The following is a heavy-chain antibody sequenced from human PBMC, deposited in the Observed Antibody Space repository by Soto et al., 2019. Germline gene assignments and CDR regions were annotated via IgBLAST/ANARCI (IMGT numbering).Heavy chain of an antibody. D-gene: IGHD3-22*01. CDR1: GGSISSGDYY. CDR2: IYYSGST. CDR3: AREVDSSGYYYDY. Sequence: SETLSLTCTVSGGSISSGDYYWSWIRQPPGKGLEWIGYIYYSGSTYYNPSLKSRVTISVDTSKNQFSLKLSSVTAADTAVYYCAREVDSSGYYYDYWGQGTLVTVS. J-gene: IGHJ4*02. V-gene: IGHV4-30-4*01.